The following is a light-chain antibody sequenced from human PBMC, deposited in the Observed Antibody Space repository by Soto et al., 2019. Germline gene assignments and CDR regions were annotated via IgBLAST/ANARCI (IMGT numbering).Light chain of an antibody. J-gene: IGKJ1*01. CDR3: QHYNSYSEA. CDR2: KAS. CDR1: QSISIW. V-gene: IGKV1-5*03. Sequence: DIQMTQSPSNLSASVGDRVTITCRASQSISIWLAWYQQKPGKAPKLLIYKASNLESGVPSRFSGSGSGTEFTLTISSLQPDDFATYYCQHYNSYSEAFGQGTKVDIK.